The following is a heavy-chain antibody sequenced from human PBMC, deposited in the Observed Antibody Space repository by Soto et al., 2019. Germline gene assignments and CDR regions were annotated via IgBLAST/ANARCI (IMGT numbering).Heavy chain of an antibody. J-gene: IGHJ3*02. D-gene: IGHD6-6*01. CDR3: ARGLATLPVFAFDI. V-gene: IGHV2-5*01. CDR2: IYWSGDE. CDR1: GFSLSTSGVG. Sequence: SGPTLVNPTQTLTLTCSFSGFSLSTSGVGVGWIRQSPGKAPEWLALIYWSGDEHYRPSLKSRLSIIKDTSKNHVVLIMSDMDPVDTATYYCARGLATLPVFAFDIWGQGTMVTVSS.